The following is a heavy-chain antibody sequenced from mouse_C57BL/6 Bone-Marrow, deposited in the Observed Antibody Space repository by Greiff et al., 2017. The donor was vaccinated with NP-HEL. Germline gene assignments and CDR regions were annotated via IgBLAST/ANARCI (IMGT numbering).Heavy chain of an antibody. CDR3: VYDYDVGNAMDY. CDR2: IDPNSGGT. CDR1: GYTFTSYW. D-gene: IGHD2-4*01. J-gene: IGHJ4*01. V-gene: IGHV1-72*01. Sequence: QVHVKQPGAELVKPGASVKLSCKASGYTFTSYWMHWVKQRPGRGLEWIGRIDPNSGGTKYNEKFKSKATLTVDKPSSTAYMQLSSLTSEDSAVYYCVYDYDVGNAMDYWGQGTSVTVSS.